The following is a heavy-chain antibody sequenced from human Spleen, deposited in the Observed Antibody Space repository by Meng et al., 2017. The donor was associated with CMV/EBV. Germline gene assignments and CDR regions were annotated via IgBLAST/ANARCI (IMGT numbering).Heavy chain of an antibody. CDR3: AGADNWNFLYY. V-gene: IGHV3-23*01. CDR2: LSGGGTVA. D-gene: IGHD1-7*01. J-gene: IGHJ4*02. CDR1: CFTFDNYA. Sequence: CAASCFTFDNYAMTWVRQAPGRGLEWVSTLSGGGTVAYYADSVRGRFTISGDSSMNTLFLQMNSLSTEDTAIYYCAGADNWNFLYYWGQGALVTVSS.